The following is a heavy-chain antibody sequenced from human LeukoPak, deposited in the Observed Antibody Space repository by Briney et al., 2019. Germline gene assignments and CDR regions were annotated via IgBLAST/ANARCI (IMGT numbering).Heavy chain of an antibody. CDR2: ISAYNGNT. Sequence: GASVKVSCKASGYTFTSYGISWVRQAPGQGLEWMGWISAYNGNTNYAQKLQGRVTMTTDTSTSTAYMELRSLRSDDTAVYYCARDKGYSSSSAGDAFDIWGQGTMVTVSS. CDR1: GYTFTSYG. J-gene: IGHJ3*02. CDR3: ARDKGYSSSSAGDAFDI. V-gene: IGHV1-18*01. D-gene: IGHD6-6*01.